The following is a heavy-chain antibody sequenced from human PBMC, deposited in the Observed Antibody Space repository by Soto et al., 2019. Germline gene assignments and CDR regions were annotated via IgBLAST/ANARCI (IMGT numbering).Heavy chain of an antibody. CDR2: ISRTGDSA. V-gene: IGHV3-23*01. J-gene: IGHJ5*01. CDR3: ANGPDGSGYYHNWFDS. CDR1: GFSFSDYA. Sequence: EVHLLESGGALVQPGGSLTLSCAASGFSFSDYAMSWVRQAPGKGLEWVSSISRTGDSAYYADSVKGRFAISRDRSKNRLSLQMNSIRVEDTAVYYCANGPDGSGYYHNWFDSWGQGTLITVSS. D-gene: IGHD3-22*01.